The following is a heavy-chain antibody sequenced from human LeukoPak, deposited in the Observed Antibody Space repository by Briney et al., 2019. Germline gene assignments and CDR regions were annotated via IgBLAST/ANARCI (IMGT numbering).Heavy chain of an antibody. D-gene: IGHD2-21*01. CDR3: ARVWSRYWYFDL. Sequence: GGSLRLSCAASEFIFSSYWMSWVRQAPGKGLEWVANISHDGSERYYVDSVKGRFTISRDNAKNSLYLQMNSLRTEDTAVYYCARVWSRYWYFDLWGRGTLVTVSS. V-gene: IGHV3-7*01. J-gene: IGHJ2*01. CDR2: ISHDGSER. CDR1: EFIFSSYW.